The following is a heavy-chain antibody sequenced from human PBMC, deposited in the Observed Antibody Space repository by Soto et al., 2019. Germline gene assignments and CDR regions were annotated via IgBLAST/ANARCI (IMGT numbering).Heavy chain of an antibody. Sequence: SGPTLVNPTQTLTLTCTFSGFSLSTSGVGVGWIRQPPGRALEWLALIYWNDDKRYSPSLKSRLTITKDTSKNQVVLTMTNMDPVDTATYYCAHRYYDFWSDPGGFDPWGQGTLVTVSS. V-gene: IGHV2-5*01. D-gene: IGHD3-3*01. J-gene: IGHJ5*02. CDR1: GFSLSTSGVG. CDR3: AHRYYDFWSDPGGFDP. CDR2: IYWNDDK.